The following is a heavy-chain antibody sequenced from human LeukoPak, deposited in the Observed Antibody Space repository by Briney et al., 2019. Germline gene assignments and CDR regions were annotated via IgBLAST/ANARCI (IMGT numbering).Heavy chain of an antibody. V-gene: IGHV3-23*01. CDR1: GFTFSSYG. Sequence: GGSLRLSCAASGFTFSSYGMHWVRQAPGKGLEWVSAISGSGGSTYYADSVKGRFTISRDNSKNTLYLQMNSLRAEDTAVYYCAKDLYRYDILTGYQNYFDYWGQGTLVTVSS. CDR3: AKDLYRYDILTGYQNYFDY. J-gene: IGHJ4*02. D-gene: IGHD3-9*01. CDR2: ISGSGGST.